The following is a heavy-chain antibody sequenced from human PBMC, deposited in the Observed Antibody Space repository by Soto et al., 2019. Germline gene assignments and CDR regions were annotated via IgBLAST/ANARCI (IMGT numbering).Heavy chain of an antibody. D-gene: IGHD4-4*01. CDR3: ARVREHDYSNRYYYYYGMDV. Sequence: QVQLVESGGGVVQPGRSLRLSCAASGFTFSSYGMHWVRQAPGKGLXWVAVIWYDGSNKYYADSVKGRFTISRDNSKNTLYLQMNSLRAEDTAVYYCARVREHDYSNRYYYYYGMDVWGQGTTVTVSS. V-gene: IGHV3-33*01. J-gene: IGHJ6*02. CDR1: GFTFSSYG. CDR2: IWYDGSNK.